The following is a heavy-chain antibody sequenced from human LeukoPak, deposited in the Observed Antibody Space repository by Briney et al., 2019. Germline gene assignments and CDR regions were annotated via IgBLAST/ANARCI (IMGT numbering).Heavy chain of an antibody. CDR3: AKSRTSTDGSVFLDY. V-gene: IGHV3-23*01. D-gene: IGHD3-10*01. J-gene: IGHJ4*02. CDR1: GFTFSSYA. Sequence: GGSLRLSCATSGFTFSSYAMSWVRQAPGKGLEWVSGIGASGGSTYYADSVKGRFTISRDNSKNTLYLQMNSLRAEDTAVYYCAKSRTSTDGSVFLDYWGQGTLVTVSS. CDR2: IGASGGST.